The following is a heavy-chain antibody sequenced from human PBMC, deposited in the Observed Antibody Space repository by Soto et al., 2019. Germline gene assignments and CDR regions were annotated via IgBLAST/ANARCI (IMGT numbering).Heavy chain of an antibody. V-gene: IGHV4-34*01. CDR2: INHSGST. Sequence: SETLSLTCAVYGGPFSGYYWSWIRQPPGKGLEWIGEINHSGSTNYNPSLKSRVTISVDTSKNQFSLKLSSVTAADTAVYYCARGSIAARRGNWFDPWGQGTLVTVSS. J-gene: IGHJ5*02. D-gene: IGHD6-6*01. CDR3: ARGSIAARRGNWFDP. CDR1: GGPFSGYY.